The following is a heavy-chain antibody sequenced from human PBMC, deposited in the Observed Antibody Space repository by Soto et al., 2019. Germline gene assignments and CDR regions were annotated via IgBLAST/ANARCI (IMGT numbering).Heavy chain of an antibody. V-gene: IGHV4-34*01. Sequence: SETLSLTCAVYGGSFSGYYWSWIRQPPGKGLEWIGEINHSGSTNYNPSLKSRVTISVDTSKNQFSLKLSSVTAADTAVYYCARLACSTTRCFTYFDYWGQGALVTVSS. CDR2: INHSGST. CDR3: ARLACSTTRCFTYFDY. D-gene: IGHD2-2*02. J-gene: IGHJ4*02. CDR1: GGSFSGYY.